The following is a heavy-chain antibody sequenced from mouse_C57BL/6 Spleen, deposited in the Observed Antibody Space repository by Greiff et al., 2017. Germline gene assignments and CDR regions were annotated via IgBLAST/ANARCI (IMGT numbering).Heavy chain of an antibody. CDR3: ARELGRGYFDY. CDR1: GYTFTSYW. V-gene: IGHV1-69*01. D-gene: IGHD4-1*01. Sequence: QVQLQQPGAELVMPGASVKLSCKASGYTFTSYWMHWVKQRPGQGLEWIGEIDPSDSYTNYNQKFKGKSTLTVDKSSSTAYMQLSSLTSEDSAVYYCARELGRGYFDYWGQGTTLTVSS. J-gene: IGHJ2*01. CDR2: IDPSDSYT.